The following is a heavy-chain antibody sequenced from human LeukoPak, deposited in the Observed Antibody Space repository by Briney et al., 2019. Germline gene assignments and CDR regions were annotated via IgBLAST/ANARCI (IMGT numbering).Heavy chain of an antibody. CDR1: GYTFTIYS. Sequence: ASVKVSCMASGYTFTIYSVILVRQAPGQGLEWMGWISAYSGNTDYAQRLQGRITMTTDTPPSTAYIERWTLRSDGTPVCNCVRDVTSSWKYGEIDFWGQGTRVTVSS. CDR2: ISAYSGNT. V-gene: IGHV1-18*01. J-gene: IGHJ4*02. CDR3: VRDVTSSWKYGEIDF. D-gene: IGHD1-7*01.